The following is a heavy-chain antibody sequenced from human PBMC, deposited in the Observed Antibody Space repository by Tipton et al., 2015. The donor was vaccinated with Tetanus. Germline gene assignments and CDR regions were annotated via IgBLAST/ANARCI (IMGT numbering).Heavy chain of an antibody. D-gene: IGHD2-8*01. CDR2: TYYKSRWST. V-gene: IGHV6-1*01. CDR1: GDSVPSNSAV. CDR3: ARGDVSFDI. Sequence: GLVKPSQTLSLTCAISGDSVPSNSAVWNWIRQSPSRGLEWLGRTYYKSRWSTNYAVSVKSRITINPDTSKNQFSLQLTSMTPEDAAVYYCARGDVSFDIWGHGTMVPVSS. J-gene: IGHJ3*02.